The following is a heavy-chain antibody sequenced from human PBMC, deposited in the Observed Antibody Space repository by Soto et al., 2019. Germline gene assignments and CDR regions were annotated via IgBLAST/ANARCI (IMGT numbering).Heavy chain of an antibody. Sequence: SGPTLVNPTQTLTLTCTFSGFSLSTSGMCVSWIRQPPGKALEWLALIDWDDDKYYSTSLKTRLTISKDTSKNQVVLTMTNMDPVDTATYYCARGGYYYYYYGMDVWGQGTTVTVSS. CDR3: ARGGYYYYYYGMDV. D-gene: IGHD3-16*01. CDR2: IDWDDDK. J-gene: IGHJ6*02. CDR1: GFSLSTSGMC. V-gene: IGHV2-70*01.